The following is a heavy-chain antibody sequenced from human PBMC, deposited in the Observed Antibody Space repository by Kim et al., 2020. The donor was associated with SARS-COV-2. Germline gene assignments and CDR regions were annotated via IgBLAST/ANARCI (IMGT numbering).Heavy chain of an antibody. CDR2: INHSGST. J-gene: IGHJ6*02. V-gene: IGHV4-34*01. Sequence: SETLSLTCAVYGGSFSGYYWSWIRQPPGKGLEWIGEINHSGSTNYNPSLKSRVTISVDTSKNQFSLKLSSVTAADTAVYYCARLRYDYYYYYGMDVWGQG. D-gene: IGHD5-12*01. CDR3: ARLRYDYYYYYGMDV. CDR1: GGSFSGYY.